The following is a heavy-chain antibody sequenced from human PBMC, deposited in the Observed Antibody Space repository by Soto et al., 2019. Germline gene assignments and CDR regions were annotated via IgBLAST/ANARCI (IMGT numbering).Heavy chain of an antibody. CDR2: ISATATGT. Sequence: GSLRLSCVASGFAFSNYAMSWVRQAPGKGLEWVSSISATATGTYYADSVKGRFTVSRDNSKSTVYLDLTSLRVEDTAVFYCTKDLNYYGSGSHYWGQGTQVPVSS. D-gene: IGHD3-10*01. CDR3: TKDLNYYGSGSHY. J-gene: IGHJ4*02. CDR1: GFAFSNYA. V-gene: IGHV3-23*01.